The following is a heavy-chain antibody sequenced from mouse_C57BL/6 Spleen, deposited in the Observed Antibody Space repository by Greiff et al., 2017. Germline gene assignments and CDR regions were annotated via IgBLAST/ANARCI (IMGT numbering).Heavy chain of an antibody. V-gene: IGHV1-54*01. J-gene: IGHJ3*01. Sequence: VKLQESGAELVRPGTSVKVSCKASGYAFTNYLIEWVKQRPGQGLEWIGVINPGSGGTNYNEKFKGKATLTADKSSSTAYMQLSSLTSEDSAVYFCARRDHYFDYWGQGTLVTVSA. D-gene: IGHD2-4*01. CDR2: INPGSGGT. CDR1: GYAFTNYL. CDR3: ARRDHYFDY.